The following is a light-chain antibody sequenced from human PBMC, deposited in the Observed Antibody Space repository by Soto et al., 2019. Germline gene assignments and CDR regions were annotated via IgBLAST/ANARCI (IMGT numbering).Light chain of an antibody. CDR3: RQQGDTPPWT. CDR2: AAS. J-gene: IGKJ1*01. Sequence: DIQMTQSPSSLSASVGDRVIITCRASQSIRKYLTWYQQKPWKAPTLLIYAASSLQSFVPSIFSGSRACTAYTPTTTSRQPEDVATYYYRQQGDTPPWTFGQGTKVDIK. V-gene: IGKV1-39*01. CDR1: QSIRKY.